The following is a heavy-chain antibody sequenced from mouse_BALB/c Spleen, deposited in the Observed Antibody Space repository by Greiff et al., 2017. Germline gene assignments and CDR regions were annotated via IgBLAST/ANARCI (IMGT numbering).Heavy chain of an antibody. D-gene: IGHD1-2*01. CDR2: ISSGGGST. J-gene: IGHJ4*01. CDR3: AKHYYGPYYYAMDY. CDR1: GFAFSSYD. V-gene: IGHV5-12-1*01. Sequence: EVKVVESGGGLVKPGGSLKLSCAASGFAFSSYDMSWVRQTPEKRLEWVAYISSGGGSTYYPDTVKGRFTISRDNAKNTLYLQMSSLKSEDTAMYYCAKHYYGPYYYAMDYWGQGTSVTVSS.